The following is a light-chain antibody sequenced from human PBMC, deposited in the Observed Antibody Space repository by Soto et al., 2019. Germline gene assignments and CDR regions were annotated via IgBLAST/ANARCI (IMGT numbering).Light chain of an antibody. CDR2: LNNDGSH. Sequence: QPVLTQSPSASASLGASVKLTCTLSSGHSSYAIAWHQQQPEKGPRFLMKLNNDGSHSKGDGIPDRFSGSNSGAERYLTISSLQSEDEADYYCQTWGTGIHVFGTGTKVTVL. CDR3: QTWGTGIHV. CDR1: SGHSSYA. J-gene: IGLJ1*01. V-gene: IGLV4-69*01.